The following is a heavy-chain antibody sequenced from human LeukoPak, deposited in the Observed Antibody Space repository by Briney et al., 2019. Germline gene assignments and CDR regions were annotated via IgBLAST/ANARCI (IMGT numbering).Heavy chain of an antibody. J-gene: IGHJ4*02. CDR1: GGSISSGTYY. CDR3: ARGRYSSSWYRD. V-gene: IGHV4-61*02. CDR2: IYTSGST. D-gene: IGHD6-13*01. Sequence: SQTLSLTCTVSGGSISSGTYYWSWIRQPAGKGLEWIGRIYTSGSTNYNPSLKSRVTISVDTSKNQFSLKLSSVTAADTAVYYCARGRYSSSWYRDWGQGTLVTVSS.